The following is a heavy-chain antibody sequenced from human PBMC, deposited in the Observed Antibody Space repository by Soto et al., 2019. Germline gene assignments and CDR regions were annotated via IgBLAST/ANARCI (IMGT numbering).Heavy chain of an antibody. D-gene: IGHD4-17*01. CDR1: GGTFSSYA. J-gene: IGHJ4*02. Sequence: ASVKVSCKASGGTFSSYAISWVRQAPGQGLEWMGGIIPIFGTANYAQKFQGRVTITADKSTSTAYMELSSLRPEDTAVYYCARAGDYGDYEYYFDYWGQGTLVTVSS. CDR3: ARAGDYGDYEYYFDY. V-gene: IGHV1-69*06. CDR2: IIPIFGTA.